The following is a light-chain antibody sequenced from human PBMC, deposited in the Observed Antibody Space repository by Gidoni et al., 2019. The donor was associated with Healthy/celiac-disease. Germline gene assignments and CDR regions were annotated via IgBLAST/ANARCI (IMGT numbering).Light chain of an antibody. CDR1: QSVSSY. V-gene: IGKV3-11*01. CDR3: QQRSNWPLT. J-gene: IGKJ4*01. Sequence: ERVFTQSPATLSLSPGERATLSCRASQSVSSYLAWYQQKPGQAPRLLIYDASNRATGIPARFSGSGSGTDFTLTISSLEPEDFAVYYCQQRSNWPLTFGGGTKVEIK. CDR2: DAS.